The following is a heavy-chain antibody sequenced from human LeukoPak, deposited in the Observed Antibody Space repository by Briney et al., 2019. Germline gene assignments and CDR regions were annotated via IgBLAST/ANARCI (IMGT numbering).Heavy chain of an antibody. J-gene: IGHJ3*02. CDR1: GYTFTGYY. Sequence: ASVKVSCKASGYTFTGYYMHWVRQAPGQGLEWMGWINPNSGGTNYAQKLQGRVTMTRDTSISTAYMELSRLRSGDTAVYYCARDAGSGSQLADAFDIWGQGTMVTVSS. V-gene: IGHV1-2*02. D-gene: IGHD3-10*01. CDR3: ARDAGSGSQLADAFDI. CDR2: INPNSGGT.